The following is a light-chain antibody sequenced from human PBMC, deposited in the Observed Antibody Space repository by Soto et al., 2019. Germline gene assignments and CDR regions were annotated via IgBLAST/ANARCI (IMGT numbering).Light chain of an antibody. J-gene: IGLJ1*01. CDR2: RNN. Sequence: SVLTQPPPASGTPGPRVTISFSGSSSNVGSNYVYWYQQLPGTAPKLLIYRNNQRPSGVPDRFSGSKSGTSASLAISGLRSEDEADYYCAAWDDSLSGYVFGTGTKVTVL. V-gene: IGLV1-47*01. CDR1: SSNVGSNY. CDR3: AAWDDSLSGYV.